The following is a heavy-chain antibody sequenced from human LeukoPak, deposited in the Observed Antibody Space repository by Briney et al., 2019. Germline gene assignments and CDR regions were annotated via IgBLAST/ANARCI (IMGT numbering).Heavy chain of an antibody. J-gene: IGHJ4*02. CDR1: GFTFSSYA. V-gene: IGHV3-23*01. CDR2: ISGSGGST. Sequence: GGSLRLSCAASGFTFSSYAMSWVRQAPGKGLEWVSAISGSGGSTYYADSVKGRFTISRDNSKNTLYLQMNSQRAEDTAVYYCAKDGTRYCSGGSCYSTPYWGQGTLVTVSS. CDR3: AKDGTRYCSGGSCYSTPY. D-gene: IGHD2-15*01.